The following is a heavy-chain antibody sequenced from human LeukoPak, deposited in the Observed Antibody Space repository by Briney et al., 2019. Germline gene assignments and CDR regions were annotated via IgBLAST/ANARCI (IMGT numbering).Heavy chain of an antibody. V-gene: IGHV1-69*04. Sequence: VASVKVSCKASGGTFSSYAISWVRQAPGQGLEWMGRIIPILGIANYAQKFQGRVTMTRNTSISTAYMELSSLRSEDTAVYYCARGGFGPSGRSSSGLDYWGQGTLVTVSS. CDR3: ARGGFGPSGRSSSGLDY. CDR2: IIPILGIA. J-gene: IGHJ4*02. CDR1: GGTFSSYA. D-gene: IGHD6-6*01.